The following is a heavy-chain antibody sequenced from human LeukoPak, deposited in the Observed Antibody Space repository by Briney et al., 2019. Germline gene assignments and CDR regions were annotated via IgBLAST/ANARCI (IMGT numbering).Heavy chain of an antibody. CDR1: GGSFSGYY. CDR2: IYTSGST. V-gene: IGHV4-4*07. D-gene: IGHD4-23*01. J-gene: IGHJ4*02. CDR3: ARDLTYGGNDY. Sequence: SETLSLTCAVYGGSFSGYYWSWIRQPAGKGLEWIGRIYTSGSTNYNPSLKSRVTMSVDTSKNQFSLKLSSVTAADTAVYYCARDLTYGGNDYWGQGTLVTVSS.